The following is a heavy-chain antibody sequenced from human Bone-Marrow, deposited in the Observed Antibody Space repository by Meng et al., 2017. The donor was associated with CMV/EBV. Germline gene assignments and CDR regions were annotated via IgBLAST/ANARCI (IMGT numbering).Heavy chain of an antibody. Sequence: GSLRLSCDVYGGSLSNYYWSWIRQPPGKGLEWIGEVHPSGSTNYNPSLKNRVTISVDTPQNQFSLNLTSVTAADTAVYYCARGVDAAKVGNYWGQGTLVTVSS. D-gene: IGHD5-18*01. CDR3: ARGVDAAKVGNY. V-gene: IGHV4-34*01. CDR1: GGSLSNYY. CDR2: VHPSGST. J-gene: IGHJ1*01.